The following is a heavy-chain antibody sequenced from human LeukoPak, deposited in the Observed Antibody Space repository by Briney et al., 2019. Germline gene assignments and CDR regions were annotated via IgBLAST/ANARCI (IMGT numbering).Heavy chain of an antibody. D-gene: IGHD3-22*01. J-gene: IGHJ4*02. CDR3: ARGYYYDSSGYYYPPSG. CDR2: IYYSGST. V-gene: IGHV4-39*07. CDR1: GGSISSSSYY. Sequence: PSETLSLTCTVSGGSISSSSYYWGWIRQPPGKGLEWIGSIYYSGSTYYNPSLKSRVTISVDTSKNRFSLKLSSVTAADTAVYYCARGYYYDSSGYYYPPSGWGQGTLVTVSS.